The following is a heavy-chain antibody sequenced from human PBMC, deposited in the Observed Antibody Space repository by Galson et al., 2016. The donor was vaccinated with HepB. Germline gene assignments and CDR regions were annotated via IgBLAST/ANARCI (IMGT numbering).Heavy chain of an antibody. V-gene: IGHV3-7*03. D-gene: IGHD6-6*01. Sequence: SLRLSCAASGFTLSTYWMTWVRQAPGKGLEWVANIKQDGSEKNYVDSVKGRYTISRDNAKNSLYLQMNSLRPEDTAVYYCVRELAARYWDQGTLVTVSS. J-gene: IGHJ4*02. CDR3: VRELAARY. CDR2: IKQDGSEK. CDR1: GFTLSTYW.